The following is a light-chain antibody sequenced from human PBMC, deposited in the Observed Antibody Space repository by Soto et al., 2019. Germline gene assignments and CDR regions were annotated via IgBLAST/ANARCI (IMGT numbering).Light chain of an antibody. CDR1: QILVYSDEDTY. V-gene: IGKV2-30*01. Sequence: DVLMSQSPLSLPVTLGQPSSISCRSSQILVYSDEDTYLNWFHQRPGQSPRRLIYKVSNRDAGVPDRFSGSGSGTDFTLKISRVEAEDVGVSYCMQGTHWPPITFGQGTRLEIK. CDR3: MQGTHWPPIT. CDR2: KVS. J-gene: IGKJ5*01.